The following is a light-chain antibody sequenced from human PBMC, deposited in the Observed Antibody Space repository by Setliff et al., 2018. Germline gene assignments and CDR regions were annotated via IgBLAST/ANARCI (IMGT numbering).Light chain of an antibody. CDR3: QSYDNSLGGSV. CDR2: DNI. CDR1: SSNIGAGFD. Sequence: QSALTQPPSVSGAPGQRVTIPCTGTSSNIGAGFDVHWYQHLPGTAPKLLIFDNISRPSGIPDRFSGSRSGTSASLAITGLQAEDEADYFCQSYDNSLGGSVFGGGTK. J-gene: IGLJ2*01. V-gene: IGLV1-40*01.